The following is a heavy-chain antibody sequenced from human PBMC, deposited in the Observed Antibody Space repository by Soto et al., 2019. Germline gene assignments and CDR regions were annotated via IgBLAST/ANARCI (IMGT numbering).Heavy chain of an antibody. CDR2: IYSSSST. J-gene: IGHJ4*02. V-gene: IGHV4-4*07. D-gene: IGHD3-16*01. CDR1: GGSVTTYY. Sequence: LSLTCTVSGGSVTTYYWSWIRQPAGKGLEWIGHIYSSSSTNYNPSLQSRVTMSVDTSKNQFSLRLSSVTAADTAMYYCARAIHDYYFDSWGQGTLVTVSS. CDR3: ARAIHDYYFDS.